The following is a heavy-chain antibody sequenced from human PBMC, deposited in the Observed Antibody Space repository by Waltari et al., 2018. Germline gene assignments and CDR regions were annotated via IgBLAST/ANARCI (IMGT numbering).Heavy chain of an antibody. CDR2: IYPYDSDT. J-gene: IGHJ3*02. Sequence: EVQLVQSGAEVKQPGESLKISCKGSGYIFATYWIVWVRQMPGKGLEWMGIIYPYDSDTRYSPSFQGQVTSSADKSINTAYLQCSSLEASDTAMYYCARPIAVSGYQGAFDIWGQGTMVTVSS. D-gene: IGHD6-19*01. CDR1: GYIFATYW. CDR3: ARPIAVSGYQGAFDI. V-gene: IGHV5-51*03.